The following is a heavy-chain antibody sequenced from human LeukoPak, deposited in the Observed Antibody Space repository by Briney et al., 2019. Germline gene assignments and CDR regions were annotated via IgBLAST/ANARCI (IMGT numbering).Heavy chain of an antibody. CDR2: IYTSGST. CDR1: GGSISSGSYY. Sequence: SQTLSLTCTVSGGSISSGSYYWSWIRQPAGKGLEWIGRIYTSGSTNYNPSLKSRVTISVDTSKNQFSLKLSSVTAADTAVYYCAREDLETRSYGDFDYWGQGTLVTVSS. V-gene: IGHV4-61*02. CDR3: AREDLETRSYGDFDY. J-gene: IGHJ4*02. D-gene: IGHD3-16*01.